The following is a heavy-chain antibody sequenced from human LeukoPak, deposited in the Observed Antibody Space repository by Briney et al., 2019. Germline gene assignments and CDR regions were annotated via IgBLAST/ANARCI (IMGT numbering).Heavy chain of an antibody. CDR3: ARGGYGDY. D-gene: IGHD6-25*01. CDR1: AYTFTGYY. V-gene: IGHV1-2*02. Sequence: GASVNLSCKSSAYTFTGYYTHWERQAPAQGLEWMGLINPNSGGTNYAQKFQGRVTITRDTVISTAYMELRRLRPDDTAGYYCARGGYGDYWGQGTLVTVSS. J-gene: IGHJ4*02. CDR2: INPNSGGT.